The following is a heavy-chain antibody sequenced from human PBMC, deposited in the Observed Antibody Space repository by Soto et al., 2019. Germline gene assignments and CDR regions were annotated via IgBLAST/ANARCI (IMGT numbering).Heavy chain of an antibody. Sequence: QVQLVQSGAEVKKPGASVKVSCKASGYTFTSYAMHWVRQAPGQRLEGMGWINAGNGNTKYSQQFQGRVTISRDTSASTAYMELSSLRSEDTAVYYSASGGDILTVSPPGGYYYYMDVWGKGTTVTVSS. CDR2: INAGNGNT. D-gene: IGHD3-9*01. CDR3: ASGGDILTVSPPGGYYYYMDV. V-gene: IGHV1-3*01. J-gene: IGHJ6*03. CDR1: GYTFTSYA.